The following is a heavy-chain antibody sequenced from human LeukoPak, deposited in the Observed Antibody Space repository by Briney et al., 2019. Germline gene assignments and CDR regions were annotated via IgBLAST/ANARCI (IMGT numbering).Heavy chain of an antibody. CDR1: GFTFSSYG. V-gene: IGHV3-30*18. CDR2: ISYDGSNK. J-gene: IGHJ4*02. D-gene: IGHD3-10*01. CDR3: AKERLWFGCFDY. Sequence: GGSLRLSCAASGFTFSSYGMSWVRQAPGRGLEWVGGISYDGSNKYYADSVKVRFTISRYNSKNTLYLQMNSLRAEDTAVYYCAKERLWFGCFDYWGQGTLVTVSS.